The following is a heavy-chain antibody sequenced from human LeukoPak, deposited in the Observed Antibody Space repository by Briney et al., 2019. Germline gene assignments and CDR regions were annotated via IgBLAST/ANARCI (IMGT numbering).Heavy chain of an antibody. J-gene: IGHJ5*02. CDR3: ARGQIDGYYDYVWGSYPPNWFDP. CDR2: IYHSGST. D-gene: IGHD3-16*02. V-gene: IGHV4-38-2*02. CDR1: GYSISSGYY. Sequence: SETLSLTCTVSGYSISSGYYWGWIRPPPGKGLELIGSIYHSGSTYYNPSLKSRVTISVDTSKNQFSLKLSSVTAADTAVYYCARGQIDGYYDYVWGSYPPNWFDPWGQGTLVTVSS.